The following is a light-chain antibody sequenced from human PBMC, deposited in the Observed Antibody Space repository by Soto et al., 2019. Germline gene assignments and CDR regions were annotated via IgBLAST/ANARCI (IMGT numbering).Light chain of an antibody. CDR2: GSS. J-gene: IGKJ5*01. Sequence: EIVMTQSPATVSVSPGDRATLSCRASRTVHTNVAWYQHKPAQPPRLLIYGSSFRATGVPARFSGSGFGAEFTLTISSLEPEDAAVYYCQQRSNWPPITFGQGTRLEI. V-gene: IGKV3-15*01. CDR1: RTVHTN. CDR3: QQRSNWPPIT.